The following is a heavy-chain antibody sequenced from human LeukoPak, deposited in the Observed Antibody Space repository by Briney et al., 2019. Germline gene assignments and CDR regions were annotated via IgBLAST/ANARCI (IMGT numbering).Heavy chain of an antibody. CDR1: GFTFSSYW. J-gene: IGHJ4*02. Sequence: GGSLRLSCAASGFTFSSYWLSWVRQAPGKGLEWVANIKQDGSEKYYVDSVKGRFTISRDNAKNSLYLQMNSLRAEDTAVYYCAREKCSGGSCTLDYWGQGTLVTVSS. CDR2: IKQDGSEK. V-gene: IGHV3-7*01. CDR3: AREKCSGGSCTLDY. D-gene: IGHD2-15*01.